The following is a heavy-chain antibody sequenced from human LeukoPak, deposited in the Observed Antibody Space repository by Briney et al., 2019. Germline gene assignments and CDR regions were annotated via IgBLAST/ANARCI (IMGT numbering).Heavy chain of an antibody. Sequence: SETLSLTCTVSGGSISSYYWSWIRQPPGKGLEWIGYIYYSGSTNYNPSLKSRVTISVDTSKNQFSLKLSSVTAADTAVYYCASSPTYFYDRSGPPPYYFQHWGQGTLVTVSS. J-gene: IGHJ1*01. CDR2: IYYSGST. CDR3: ASSPTYFYDRSGPPPYYFQH. V-gene: IGHV4-59*01. D-gene: IGHD3-22*01. CDR1: GGSISSYY.